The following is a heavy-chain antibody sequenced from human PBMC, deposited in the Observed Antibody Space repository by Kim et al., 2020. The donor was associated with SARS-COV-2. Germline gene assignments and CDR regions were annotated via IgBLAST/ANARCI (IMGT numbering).Heavy chain of an antibody. D-gene: IGHD2-21*01. Sequence: SETLSLTCAVYGGSFSNYYWSWIRQSPGKGLEWIGEINHSGNTNYNPSLKSRVTISVDTSKNQFSLKLSSVTAADTAVSYWARIEVLDFDYWGQGTLVTV. CDR1: GGSFSNYY. CDR2: INHSGNT. J-gene: IGHJ4*02. V-gene: IGHV4-34*01. CDR3: ARIEVLDFDY.